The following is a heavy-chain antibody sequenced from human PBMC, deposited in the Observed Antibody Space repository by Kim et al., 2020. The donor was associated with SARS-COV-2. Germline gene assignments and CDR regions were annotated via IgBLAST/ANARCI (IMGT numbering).Heavy chain of an antibody. J-gene: IGHJ4*02. D-gene: IGHD3-3*01. CDR3: ARARVGIFGVVTHFDY. Sequence: PKRRATISGNTSKNQFALKLSSVTAADTAVYYCARARVGIFGVVTHFDYWGQGTLVTVSS. V-gene: IGHV4-59*01.